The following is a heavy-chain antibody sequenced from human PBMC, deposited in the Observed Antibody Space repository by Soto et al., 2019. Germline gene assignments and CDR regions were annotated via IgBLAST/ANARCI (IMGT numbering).Heavy chain of an antibody. J-gene: IGHJ4*02. D-gene: IGHD7-27*01. V-gene: IGHV3-30-3*01. CDR3: ARDPKTSGGQHWAFNYFDS. CDR2: ISYDGTNK. CDR1: GFSFSISP. Sequence: QVQLVESGGGVVQPGRSLRLSCAASGFSFSISPMHWVRQAPGKGPEWVALISYDGTNKFYADSVKGRFTISRDNSKSTLNLQVNSLRPEDAAVYYCARDPKTSGGQHWAFNYFDSWGQGTQVTVSS.